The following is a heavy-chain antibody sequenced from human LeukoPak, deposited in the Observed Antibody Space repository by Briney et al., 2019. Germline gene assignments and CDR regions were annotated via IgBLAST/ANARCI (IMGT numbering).Heavy chain of an antibody. CDR2: ISRSGATI. D-gene: IGHD2-21*02. CDR3: ARDRGGGDIYFDY. J-gene: IGHJ4*02. V-gene: IGHV3-48*03. Sequence: PGGSLRLSCAASGFTFSNYGMNWVRQAPGKGLEWISYISRSGATIYYADSVKGRFTISRDHAKNSLYLQMNSLGAEDTAVYYCARDRGGGDIYFDYWGQGTLVTVSS. CDR1: GFTFSNYG.